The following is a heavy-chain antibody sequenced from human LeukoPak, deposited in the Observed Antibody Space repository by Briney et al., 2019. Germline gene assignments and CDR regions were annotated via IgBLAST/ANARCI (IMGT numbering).Heavy chain of an antibody. Sequence: SETLSLTCTVSGGSLSSYYWSWIRQPPGKGLEWIGYIYYSGSTNYNPSLKSRVTISVDTSKNQFSLRLSSVTAADTAVYYCARSNYGDYVWLNAFDIWGQGTMVTVSS. CDR3: ARSNYGDYVWLNAFDI. CDR1: GGSLSSYY. D-gene: IGHD4-17*01. J-gene: IGHJ3*02. CDR2: IYYSGST. V-gene: IGHV4-59*01.